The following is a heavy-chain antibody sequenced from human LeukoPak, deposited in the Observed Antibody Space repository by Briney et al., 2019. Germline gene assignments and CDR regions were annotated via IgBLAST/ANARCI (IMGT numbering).Heavy chain of an antibody. CDR3: AREPRKDGHNGMDV. V-gene: IGHV1-46*01. CDR2: INPGDGGT. J-gene: IGHJ6*02. CDR1: GYTFTSYY. D-gene: IGHD5-24*01. Sequence: ASVKVSCKASGYTFTSYYMHWVRHAPGQGLEWVAIINPGDGGTSYAQKFQGRATMSRDTSTSTLYMELSSLTSEDTALYYCAREPRKDGHNGMDVWGQGTTVTVSS.